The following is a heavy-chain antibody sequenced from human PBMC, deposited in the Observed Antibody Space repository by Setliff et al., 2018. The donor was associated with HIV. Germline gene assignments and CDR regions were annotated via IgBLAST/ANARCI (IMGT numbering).Heavy chain of an antibody. CDR1: GFTFSSYA. CDR2: ITNDGRNT. CDR3: AKGALGYCSGTICYPFDY. D-gene: IGHD2-15*01. J-gene: IGHJ4*02. Sequence: SLRLSCAASGFTFSSYAMNWVRQAPGKRLEWVSSITNDGRNTYYADSVKGRFTISRDNSKNTLYLQMSSLRAEDMAVYYCAKGALGYCSGTICYPFDYWAQGTLVTAPQ. V-gene: IGHV3-23*01.